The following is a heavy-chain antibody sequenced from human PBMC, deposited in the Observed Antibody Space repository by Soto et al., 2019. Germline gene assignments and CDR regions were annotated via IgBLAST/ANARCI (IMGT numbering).Heavy chain of an antibody. J-gene: IGHJ6*02. Sequence: QVQLLQSGAEVRKPGSSVKVSCKVSGGAFNNYALNWVRHGPGQGLEWLGGIIPLHNTSNYSLKFLGRVTVTADISSTTVYMELNRLTSDDTATYYCASGSNWIPLYYDGLDVWGLGTTVTVSS. CDR3: ASGSNWIPLYYDGLDV. D-gene: IGHD1-20*01. V-gene: IGHV1-69*06. CDR2: IIPLHNTS. CDR1: GGAFNNYA.